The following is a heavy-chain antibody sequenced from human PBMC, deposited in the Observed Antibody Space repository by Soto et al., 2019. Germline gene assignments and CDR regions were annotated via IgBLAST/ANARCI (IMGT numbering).Heavy chain of an antibody. CDR1: GFTFSNYD. D-gene: IGHD2-8*02. V-gene: IGHV3-30*04. CDR2: ISNDGTNK. Sequence: QVQLVESGGGVVPPGKSLRLSCSASGFTFSNYDLHWVRQAPGKGLEWVALISNDGTNKVYADSVKGRFTISRDNSKNALYLQMNSLRAEDAALYYCARRPGGVHYYGMDVWGQGTTVTVSS. J-gene: IGHJ6*02. CDR3: ARRPGGVHYYGMDV.